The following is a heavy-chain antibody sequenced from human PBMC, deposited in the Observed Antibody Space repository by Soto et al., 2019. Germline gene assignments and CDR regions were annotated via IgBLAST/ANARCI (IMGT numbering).Heavy chain of an antibody. V-gene: IGHV3-48*01. Sequence: EVQLVESGGGLEQPGGSLRLSCAASGSTFSNYSMNWVRQAPGEGLEWISYISSSSSTIHYADSAKGRFTISRDNAKNSLYLQMNSLRAEDTALYYCATSSTTTRKYSFDYWGQGTLVTVSS. CDR3: ATSSTTTRKYSFDY. J-gene: IGHJ4*02. CDR1: GSTFSNYS. D-gene: IGHD1-26*01. CDR2: ISSSSSTI.